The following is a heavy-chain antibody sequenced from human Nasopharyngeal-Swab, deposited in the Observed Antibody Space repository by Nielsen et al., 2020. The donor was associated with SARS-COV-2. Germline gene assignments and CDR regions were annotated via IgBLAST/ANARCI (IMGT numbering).Heavy chain of an antibody. J-gene: IGHJ6*04. CDR1: GFTFNSYA. D-gene: IGHD4-17*01. Sequence: GGSLRLSCAASGFTFNSYAMSWVRQAPGKGLEWVSAISGSGGSTYYADSVKGRFTISRDNSKNTLYLQMNSLRAEDTAVYYCAKDFGYGDYWSVYYYYGTDVWGKGTTVTVSS. CDR3: AKDFGYGDYWSVYYYYGTDV. V-gene: IGHV3-23*01. CDR2: ISGSGGST.